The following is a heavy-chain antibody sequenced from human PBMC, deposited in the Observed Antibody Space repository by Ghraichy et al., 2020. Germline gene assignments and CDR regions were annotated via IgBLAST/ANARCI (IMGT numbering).Heavy chain of an antibody. Sequence: SVKDSCKASGGTFSSYAISWVRQAPGQGLEWMGGIIPIFGTANYAQKFQGRVTITADESTSTAYMELSSLRSEDTAVYYCARGNSSSWSTYYYYYGMDVWGQGTTVTVSS. J-gene: IGHJ6*02. CDR2: IIPIFGTA. CDR1: GGTFSSYA. V-gene: IGHV1-69*13. D-gene: IGHD6-13*01. CDR3: ARGNSSSWSTYYYYYGMDV.